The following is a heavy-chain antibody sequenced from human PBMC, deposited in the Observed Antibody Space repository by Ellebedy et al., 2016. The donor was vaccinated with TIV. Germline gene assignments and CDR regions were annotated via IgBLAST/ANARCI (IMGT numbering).Heavy chain of an antibody. CDR1: GYTFTSYY. Sequence: ASVKVSXXASGYTFTSYYMHWVRQAPGQGLEWMGIINPSGGSTSYAQKFQGRVTMTRDTSTSTVYMELSSLRSEDTAVYYCARRGCARARECGWFDPWGQGTLVTVSS. D-gene: IGHD6-19*01. V-gene: IGHV1-46*01. J-gene: IGHJ5*02. CDR2: INPSGGST. CDR3: ARRGCARARECGWFDP.